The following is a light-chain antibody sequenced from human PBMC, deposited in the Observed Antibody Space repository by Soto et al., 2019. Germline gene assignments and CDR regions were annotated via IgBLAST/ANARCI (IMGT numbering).Light chain of an antibody. CDR3: HHYET. CDR1: QSVNSN. Sequence: EIVMTQSPATLSVSPGERATLSCRASQSVNSNLAWCQQKPGQAPRLLMYGASIRAAGVPDRFSGSGSGTEFTLTISRLEPEDFTVYYCHHYETFGQGTKVDIK. CDR2: GAS. J-gene: IGKJ1*01. V-gene: IGKV3D-15*01.